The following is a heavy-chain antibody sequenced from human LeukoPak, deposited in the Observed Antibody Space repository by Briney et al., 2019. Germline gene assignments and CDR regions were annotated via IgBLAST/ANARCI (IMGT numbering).Heavy chain of an antibody. Sequence: SETLSLTCTVSGGSISSSSYYWGWIRQPPGKGLEWIGSIYYSGSTYYNPSLKSRVTISVDTSKNQFSLKLSSVTAADTAVYYCARGGVGRYFDLWGRGTLVTVSS. J-gene: IGHJ2*01. CDR1: GGSISSSSYY. CDR3: ARGGVGRYFDL. CDR2: IYYSGST. V-gene: IGHV4-39*07. D-gene: IGHD3-3*01.